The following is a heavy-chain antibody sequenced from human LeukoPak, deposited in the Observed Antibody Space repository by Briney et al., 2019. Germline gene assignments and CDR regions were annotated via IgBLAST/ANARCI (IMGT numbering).Heavy chain of an antibody. CDR3: AREDTGGLDH. Sequence: LRLSCAASGFTSSNDWMRWVRQAPGKGLEWIGSIYYSGGTYYNPSLKSRVTISVDTSKNQFSLKLSSVTAVDTAVYYCAREDTGGLDHWGQGILVTVSP. V-gene: IGHV4-28*03. D-gene: IGHD4-23*01. CDR2: IYYSGGT. CDR1: GFTSSNDW. J-gene: IGHJ4*02.